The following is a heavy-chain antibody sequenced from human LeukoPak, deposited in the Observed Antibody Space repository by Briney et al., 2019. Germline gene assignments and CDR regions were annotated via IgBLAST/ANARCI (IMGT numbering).Heavy chain of an antibody. CDR2: IISGGST. CDR3: AKTRDRTATDIIKRAFDM. V-gene: IGHV3-53*01. J-gene: IGHJ3*02. CDR1: GFTATSTY. Sequence: GGSLRLPSPASGFTATSTYMSWVGRPPGRGREWFSVIISGGSTYCAGSVKGRFTISRDESKNALYLRISSLRVEDTAVYYCAKTRDRTATDIIKRAFDMWGQGTMVTVSS. D-gene: IGHD5-24*01.